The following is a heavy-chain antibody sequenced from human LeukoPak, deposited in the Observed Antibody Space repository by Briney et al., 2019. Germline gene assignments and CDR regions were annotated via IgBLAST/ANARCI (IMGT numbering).Heavy chain of an antibody. V-gene: IGHV4-39*07. Sequence: SETLSLTCTVSGGSISSSVYYWGWIRQPPGKGLEWIGTKYYSGSTYYNPSLKSRVTISVDTSKNQFSLKLSSVTAADTAVYYCARSLYDILTGYLFDYWGQGTLVTVSS. D-gene: IGHD3-9*01. CDR2: KYYSGST. CDR3: ARSLYDILTGYLFDY. CDR1: GGSISSSVYY. J-gene: IGHJ4*02.